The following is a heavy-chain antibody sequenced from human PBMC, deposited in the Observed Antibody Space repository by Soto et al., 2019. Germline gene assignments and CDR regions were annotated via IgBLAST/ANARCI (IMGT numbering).Heavy chain of an antibody. Sequence: GGSLRLSCATSGFTFNTYPMTWVRQAPGKGLERVSSISSTAGRTSSYADSVKGRFANSRDFSDNTVYLQMNNLRVDDTAVYFCAKGVLSFHYGMEVWGQGTTVTVSS. CDR2: ISSTAGRTS. CDR3: AKGVLSFHYGMEV. V-gene: IGHV3-23*01. D-gene: IGHD3-10*01. CDR1: GFTFNTYP. J-gene: IGHJ6*02.